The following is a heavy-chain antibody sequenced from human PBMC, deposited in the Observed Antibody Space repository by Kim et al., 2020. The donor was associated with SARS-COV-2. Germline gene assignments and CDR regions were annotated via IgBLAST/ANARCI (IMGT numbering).Heavy chain of an antibody. CDR3: ASGWTNFVTLTGYSQGNWVNP. Sequence: GESLKISCKGAGYNFIAYNITWVRQMPGKGLEWMGKINPLDSSTTYSPSFQGHVTISIDKSITTAYLHWSTLKASDTALYYCASGWTNFVTLTGYSQGNWVNPWGQGTRVTVSS. CDR2: INPLDSST. D-gene: IGHD3-9*01. CDR1: GYNFIAYN. J-gene: IGHJ5*02. V-gene: IGHV5-10-1*01.